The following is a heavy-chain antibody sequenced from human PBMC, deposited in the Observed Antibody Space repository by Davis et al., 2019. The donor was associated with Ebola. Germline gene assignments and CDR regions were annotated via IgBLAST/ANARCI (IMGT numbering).Heavy chain of an antibody. CDR2: INSDGSST. CDR1: GFTFSSYW. CDR3: ARGALDYYDSSGYYPEDY. V-gene: IGHV3-74*01. Sequence: PGGSLRLSCAASGFTFSSYWIHWVRQAPGKGLVWVSRINSDGSSTSYADSVKGRFTISRDNAKNTLYLQMNSLRAEDTAVYYCARGALDYYDSSGYYPEDYWGQGTLITVSS. D-gene: IGHD3-22*01. J-gene: IGHJ4*02.